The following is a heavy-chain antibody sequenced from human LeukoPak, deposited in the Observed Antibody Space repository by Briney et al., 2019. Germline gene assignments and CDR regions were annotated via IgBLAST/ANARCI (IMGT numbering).Heavy chain of an antibody. D-gene: IGHD1-14*01. Sequence: GASVKVSCKASGYTFTSYWMHWVRQAPGQGLEWMGWVITNNGDTKYAHKYQGRVTMTRDTSINTVYMELSMVTSDDTAMYYCARGGPNHGFDYWGQGILSPSP. CDR2: VITNNGDT. J-gene: IGHJ4*02. CDR3: ARGGPNHGFDY. CDR1: GYTFTSYW. V-gene: IGHV1-2*07.